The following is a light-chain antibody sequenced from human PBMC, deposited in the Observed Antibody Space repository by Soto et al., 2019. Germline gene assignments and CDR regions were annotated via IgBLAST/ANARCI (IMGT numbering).Light chain of an antibody. CDR3: KQYGSSLWT. CDR1: QSVSSSY. CDR2: GAF. Sequence: EIVLTQSPGTLSLSPGERATLSCRASQSVSSSYLAWYQQKPGQAPRIIMYGAFNRATGIPERFSGSGFGTDFTLTISRLEPEDSAVYYCKQYGSSLWTFGQGTKVAIK. V-gene: IGKV3-20*01. J-gene: IGKJ1*01.